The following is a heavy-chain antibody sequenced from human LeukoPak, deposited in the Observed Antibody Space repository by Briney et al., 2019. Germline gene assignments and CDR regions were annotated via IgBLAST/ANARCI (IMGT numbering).Heavy chain of an antibody. CDR3: ARSNSLASTCNNFYGMDV. J-gene: IGHJ6*02. CDR1: GGSITSYY. CDR2: IYYSGST. D-gene: IGHD1/OR15-1a*01. V-gene: IGHV4-59*04. Sequence: SETLSLTCSVSGGSITSYYWSWIRQPPGKGLEWIGYIYYSGSTYYNPSLESRVTMSVDTSKNQVSLRLTSVTAAGTAVYYCARSNSLASTCNNFYGMDVWGQGTTVTVSS.